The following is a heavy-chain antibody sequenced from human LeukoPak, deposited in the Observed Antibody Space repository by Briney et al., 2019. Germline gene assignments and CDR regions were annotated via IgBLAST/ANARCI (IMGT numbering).Heavy chain of an antibody. CDR1: GGSISSGDYY. CDR3: ARDRGGYYGSGSYYKGNAFDI. CDR2: IYYSGST. V-gene: IGHV4-39*07. D-gene: IGHD3-10*01. Sequence: SQTLTLTCTVSGGSISSGDYYWSWIRQPPGKGLEWIGSIYYSGSTYYNPSLKSRVTISVDTSKNQFSLKLSSVTAADTAVYYCARDRGGYYGSGSYYKGNAFDIWGQGTMVTVSS. J-gene: IGHJ3*02.